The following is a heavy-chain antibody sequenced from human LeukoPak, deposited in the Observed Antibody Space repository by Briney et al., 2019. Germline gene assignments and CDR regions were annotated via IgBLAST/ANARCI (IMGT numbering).Heavy chain of an antibody. CDR1: GFTFSSYG. J-gene: IGHJ4*02. V-gene: IGHV3-30*02. Sequence: GGSLRLSCAASGFTFSSYGIHWVRQAPGNGLEFVAYIRYDGSSKYYADSVKGRFTISRDNSKNTVYLQMNSLRAEDTAVYYCGKGIVLVPAVVDDWGQGTLVTVSS. CDR2: IRYDGSSK. D-gene: IGHD2-2*01. CDR3: GKGIVLVPAVVDD.